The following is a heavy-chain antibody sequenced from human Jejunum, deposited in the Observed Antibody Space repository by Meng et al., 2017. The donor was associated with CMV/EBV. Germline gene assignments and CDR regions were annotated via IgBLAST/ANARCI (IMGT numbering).Heavy chain of an antibody. CDR1: EFTFSSYG. CDR2: IRNDGTNK. V-gene: IGHV3-30*02. Sequence: ASEFTFSSYGMHWVRQEPGKGLEWVAFIRNDGTNKYYSDSVKGRFTISRDNSKNTIYLQMDNLRAEDTAVYYCAKDRGDYSNFRFDPWGQGTLVTVSS. CDR3: AKDRGDYSNFRFDP. J-gene: IGHJ5*02. D-gene: IGHD4-11*01.